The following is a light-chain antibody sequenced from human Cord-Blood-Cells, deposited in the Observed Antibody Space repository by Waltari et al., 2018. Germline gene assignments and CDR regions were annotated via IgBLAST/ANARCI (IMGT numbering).Light chain of an antibody. J-gene: IGKJ1*01. CDR2: AAS. V-gene: IGKV1-39*01. Sequence: DIQMTQSPPSLSASVGDRVTITCLASQSISSYLNWYQQKPGKAPKLLLYAASSLQSGVPSRFSGSGSGTDFTLTISSLQPEDFATYYCQQSYSTPRTFGQGTKVEIK. CDR1: QSISSY. CDR3: QQSYSTPRT.